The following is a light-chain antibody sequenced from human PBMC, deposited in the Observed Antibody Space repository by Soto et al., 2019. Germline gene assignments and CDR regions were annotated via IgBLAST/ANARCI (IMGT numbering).Light chain of an antibody. V-gene: IGKV3-11*01. CDR1: QSVTKS. CDR3: QQRSDWPPSLT. Sequence: EIVLTQSPATLSLSPGERATLSCRASQSVTKSLAWYQQKPGQAPRLLIFATSHRATDIPTRFSGSGSETDFTLNISSLEPEDFAVYYCQQRSDWPPSLTFGGGTKVEIK. J-gene: IGKJ4*01. CDR2: ATS.